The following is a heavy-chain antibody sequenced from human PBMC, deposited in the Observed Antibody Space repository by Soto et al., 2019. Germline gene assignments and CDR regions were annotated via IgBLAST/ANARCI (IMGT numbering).Heavy chain of an antibody. V-gene: IGHV3-74*02. CDR3: ASDLSGRADV. Sequence: EVRLVESGGGLVRPGGSLRLSCASSGFTFSSYWMHWVRQAPGKGLVWVSRMNEDGGTTDYADSVKGRFTISRDNAKNTLYLQMNGLRVEDTAASYCASDLSGRADVWGQGTTVTVSS. D-gene: IGHD3-10*01. CDR1: GFTFSSYW. CDR2: MNEDGGTT. J-gene: IGHJ6*02.